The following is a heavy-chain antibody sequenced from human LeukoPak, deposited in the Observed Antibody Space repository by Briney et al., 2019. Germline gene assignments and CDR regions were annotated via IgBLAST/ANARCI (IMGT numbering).Heavy chain of an antibody. D-gene: IGHD2-8*01. CDR2: IHTDQTIQ. V-gene: IGHV3-30*02. CDR3: ALLMMYAIDFDS. Sequence: PGGSLRLSCAASGFTFSGFGMHWVRQAPGKGLEWVAYIHTDQTIQYYADSVKGRFTISRDNSKNTLYLQMNSLRAEDTAVYYCALLMMYAIDFDSWGQGTLVTVSS. J-gene: IGHJ4*02. CDR1: GFTFSGFG.